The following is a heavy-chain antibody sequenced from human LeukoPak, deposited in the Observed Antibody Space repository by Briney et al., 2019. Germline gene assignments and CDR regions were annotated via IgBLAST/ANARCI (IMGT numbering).Heavy chain of an antibody. V-gene: IGHV5-51*01. J-gene: IGHJ4*01. CDR3: ARETSGSTYYRLIDY. Sequence: GESLKIFCQGSGYSFTTYCIAWVRQIPGKGLELWVITYPDDSDTRYSPSFQGQVTISPDKSINTAYLHWNSPQGADTAIYYCARETSGSTYYRLIDYWRQGTLVTVSS. CDR1: GYSFTTYC. D-gene: IGHD1-14*01. CDR2: TYPDDSDT.